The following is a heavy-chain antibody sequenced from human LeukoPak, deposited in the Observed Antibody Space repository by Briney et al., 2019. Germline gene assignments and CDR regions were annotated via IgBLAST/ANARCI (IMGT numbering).Heavy chain of an antibody. CDR2: IYYSGST. Sequence: SETLSLTCTVSGGSISSYYWSWIRQPPGKGLEWIGYIYYSGSTNYNPSLKSRVTISVDTSKNQFSLKLSSVTAADTAVYYCARLPSRGRFDPWGQGTPVTVSS. CDR3: ARLPSRGRFDP. V-gene: IGHV4-59*01. J-gene: IGHJ5*02. D-gene: IGHD5-12*01. CDR1: GGSISSYY.